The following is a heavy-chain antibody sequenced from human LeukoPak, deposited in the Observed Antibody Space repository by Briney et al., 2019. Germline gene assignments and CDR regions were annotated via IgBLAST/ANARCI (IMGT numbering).Heavy chain of an antibody. V-gene: IGHV1-46*01. J-gene: IGHJ4*02. CDR1: GYTFTGYY. CDR2: INPSGGST. CDR3: ARGMWIVATIDRPDY. Sequence: ASVKVSCKASGYTFTGYYMHWVRQAPGQGLQWMGIINPSGGSTSYAQKFQGRVTMTRDTSTSTVYMELSSLRSEDTAVYYCARGMWIVATIDRPDYWGQGTLVTVSS. D-gene: IGHD5-12*01.